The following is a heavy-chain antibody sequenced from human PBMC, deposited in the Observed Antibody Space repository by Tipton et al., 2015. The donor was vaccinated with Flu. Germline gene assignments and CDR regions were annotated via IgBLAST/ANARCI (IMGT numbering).Heavy chain of an antibody. Sequence: QSGPEVKKPGSSVKVSCKASGGTFDTYSITWVRQAPGQGLEWMGGVNPFFGPPQYAQKFQDRLTITADDSTSTAYMELRSLTSEDTAVYFCARDRSPGLERLDYYYMDVWGKGTTVTVSS. J-gene: IGHJ6*03. D-gene: IGHD5-24*01. CDR1: GGTFDTYS. CDR3: ARDRSPGLERLDYYYMDV. CDR2: VNPFFGPP. V-gene: IGHV1-69*01.